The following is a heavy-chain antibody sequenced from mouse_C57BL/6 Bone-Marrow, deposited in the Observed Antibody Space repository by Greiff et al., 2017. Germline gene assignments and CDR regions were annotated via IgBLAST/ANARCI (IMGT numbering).Heavy chain of an antibody. Sequence: VQLKQSGAKLVRPGASVKLSCTASGFNIKDDYMHWVKQRPEQGLEWIGWIDPENGDTEYASKFQGKATITADTSSNTAYLQLSSLTSEDTAVYYCTERYFDVWGTGTTVTVSS. J-gene: IGHJ1*03. CDR3: TERYFDV. CDR1: GFNIKDDY. CDR2: IDPENGDT. V-gene: IGHV14-4*01.